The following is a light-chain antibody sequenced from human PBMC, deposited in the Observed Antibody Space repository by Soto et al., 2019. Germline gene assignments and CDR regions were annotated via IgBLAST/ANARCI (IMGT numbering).Light chain of an antibody. V-gene: IGKV1-5*01. Sequence: DIQLTQSPPTLSASVGDRVTITCRASQSIRYYLAWYQQMPGKAPKLLIYGASTLQSGVPSRFSGRGSGTEFTLTISSLQPDDFATYFCQNHNSYSQTFGQGTKVDIK. J-gene: IGKJ1*01. CDR1: QSIRYY. CDR2: GAS. CDR3: QNHNSYSQT.